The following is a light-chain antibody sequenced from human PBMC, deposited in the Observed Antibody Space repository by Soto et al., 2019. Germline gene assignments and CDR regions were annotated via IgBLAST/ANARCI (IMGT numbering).Light chain of an antibody. CDR2: GTN. CDR3: QSYDNSLSGSRV. V-gene: IGLV1-40*01. J-gene: IGLJ3*02. CDR1: SSNIGDNF. Sequence: QAVLTQPPSVSAAPGQKVTISCSGSSSNIGDNFVSWYQHLPGTAPKLLIYGTNNRPSGVPDRFSGSKSGMSASLAITGLQAADEANYYCQSYDNSLSGSRVFGGGTKLTVL.